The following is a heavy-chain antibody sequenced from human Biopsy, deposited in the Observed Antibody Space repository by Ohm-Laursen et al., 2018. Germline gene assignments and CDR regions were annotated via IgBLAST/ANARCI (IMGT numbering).Heavy chain of an antibody. D-gene: IGHD6-19*01. Sequence: SVKVSCKVSGFSFTGYYIHWVRQAPGQGLEWMGWISPKSGGTNYAQKFQGNITMTKNTSMSTAYMEMSRLRSDNTAVYYCALQSVAQMKNFDYWGQGTLVTVSS. J-gene: IGHJ4*02. CDR3: ALQSVAQMKNFDY. CDR1: GFSFTGYY. CDR2: ISPKSGGT. V-gene: IGHV1-2*02.